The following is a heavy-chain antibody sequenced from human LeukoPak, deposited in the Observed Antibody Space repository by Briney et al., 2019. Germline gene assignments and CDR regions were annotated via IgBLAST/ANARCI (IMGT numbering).Heavy chain of an antibody. J-gene: IGHJ3*02. CDR3: ARSVVVVAAKAFDI. CDR1: GGSFSGYY. V-gene: IGHV4-34*01. D-gene: IGHD2-15*01. Sequence: SETLSLTCAVYGGSFSGYYWSWIRQPPGKGLEWIGEINHSGSTNYNPPLKSRVTISVDTSKNQFSLKLSSVTAADTAVYYCARSVVVVAAKAFDIWGQGTMVTVSS. CDR2: INHSGST.